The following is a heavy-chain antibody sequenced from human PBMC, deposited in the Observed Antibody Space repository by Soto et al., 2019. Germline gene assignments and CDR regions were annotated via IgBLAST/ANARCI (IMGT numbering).Heavy chain of an antibody. D-gene: IGHD1-26*01. V-gene: IGHV3-73*01. CDR1: GFTFSVSS. Sequence: EVQLVESGGGLVQPWGSVRLSCAASGFTFSVSSMHWVRQAPGKGLEWLGRIRSKANNNATTYSESVRGRFIISRDDSQDTMFLQMNSLRTEDTAMYNCAIEGAVFGHWGQGTRVTVSS. J-gene: IGHJ4*02. CDR2: IRSKANNNAT. CDR3: AIEGAVFGH.